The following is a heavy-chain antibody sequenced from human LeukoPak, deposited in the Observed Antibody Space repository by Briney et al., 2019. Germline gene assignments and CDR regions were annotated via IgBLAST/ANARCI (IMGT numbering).Heavy chain of an antibody. CDR3: ARAASGGYYDILTGQQDAFDI. CDR2: IYYSGST. Sequence: SETLSLTCTVSGGSISSYYWSWIRQPPGKGLEWIGYIYYSGSTHYNPSLKSRVTISVDTSKNQFSLKLSSVTAADTAVYYCARAASGGYYDILTGQQDAFDIWGQGTMVTVSS. J-gene: IGHJ3*02. CDR1: GGSISSYY. V-gene: IGHV4-59*01. D-gene: IGHD3-9*01.